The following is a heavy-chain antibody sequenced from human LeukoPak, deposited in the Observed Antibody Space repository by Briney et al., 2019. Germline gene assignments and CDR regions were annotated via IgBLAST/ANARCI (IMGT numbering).Heavy chain of an antibody. J-gene: IGHJ4*02. Sequence: GASVKVSCKASGYTFTGYYMHWVRQAPGQGLEWMGWINPNSGGTNYAQKFQGRVTMTRDTSISTAYMELSRLRSDDTAVYYCAREYNWNDEYIGYWGQGTLVTVSS. CDR2: INPNSGGT. V-gene: IGHV1-2*02. CDR1: GYTFTGYY. D-gene: IGHD1-20*01. CDR3: AREYNWNDEYIGY.